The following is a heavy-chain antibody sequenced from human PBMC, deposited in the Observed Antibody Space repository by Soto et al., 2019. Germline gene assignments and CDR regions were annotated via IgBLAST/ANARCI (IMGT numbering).Heavy chain of an antibody. J-gene: IGHJ5*02. CDR1: GGTFSSYA. V-gene: IGHV1-69*13. CDR2: IIPIFGTA. D-gene: IGHD1-26*01. Sequence: SVKVSCKASGGTFSSYAISWVRQAPGQGLEWMGGIIPIFGTANYAQKFQGRVTITADESTSTAYMELSSLRSEDTAVYYRARDIRGSVWFDPWGQGTLVTVSS. CDR3: ARDIRGSVWFDP.